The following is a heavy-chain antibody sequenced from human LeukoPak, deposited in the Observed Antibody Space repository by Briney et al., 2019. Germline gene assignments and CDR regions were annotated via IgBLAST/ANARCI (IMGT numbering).Heavy chain of an antibody. Sequence: SETLSLTCTVSGNSISSGDNYWRWIRQPAGKGLEWIGRIYTSGSTNYNPSLKSRVTISVDTSKNQFSLKLSSVTAADTAVYYCARVLLWFGRDAFDIWGQGTMVTVSS. V-gene: IGHV4-61*02. CDR3: ARVLLWFGRDAFDI. CDR1: GNSISSGDNY. J-gene: IGHJ3*02. CDR2: IYTSGST. D-gene: IGHD3-10*01.